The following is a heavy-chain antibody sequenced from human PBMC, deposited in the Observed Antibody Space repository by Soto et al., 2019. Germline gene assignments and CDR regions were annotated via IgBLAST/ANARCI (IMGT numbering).Heavy chain of an antibody. J-gene: IGHJ3*02. CDR3: ARVRIRAVYAFDI. CDR1: GGSVSSGAYY. V-gene: IGHV4-31*03. CDR2: IYYSGST. D-gene: IGHD2-15*01. Sequence: QVQLQESDAGLVKASQTLSLTCTVSGGSVSSGAYYWTWIRQRPGKGLEWIGYIYYSGSTYYSPSLKSRISISLDTSKIQFSLRLSCVTAADTAMYYCARVRIRAVYAFDIWGQGTMVTVSS.